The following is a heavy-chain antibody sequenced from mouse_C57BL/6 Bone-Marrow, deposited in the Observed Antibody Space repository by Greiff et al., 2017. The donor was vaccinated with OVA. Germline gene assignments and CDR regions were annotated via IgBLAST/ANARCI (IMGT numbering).Heavy chain of an antibody. CDR2: IYPRSGNT. Sequence: VQLQQSGAELARPGASVKLSCKASGYTFTSYGISWVKQRTGQGLEWIGEIYPRSGNTYYNEKFKGKATLTADKSSSTAYMELRSLTSEDSAVYFCARGIYYGNYVNWYFDVWGTGTTVTVSS. V-gene: IGHV1-81*01. J-gene: IGHJ1*03. D-gene: IGHD2-1*01. CDR1: GYTFTSYG. CDR3: ARGIYYGNYVNWYFDV.